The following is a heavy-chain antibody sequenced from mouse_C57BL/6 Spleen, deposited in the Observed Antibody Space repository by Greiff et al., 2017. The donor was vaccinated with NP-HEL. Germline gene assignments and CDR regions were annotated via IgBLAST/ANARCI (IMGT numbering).Heavy chain of an antibody. J-gene: IGHJ1*03. CDR1: GYTFTSYW. V-gene: IGHV1-61*01. CDR2: IYPSDSET. Sequence: QVQLQQPGAELVRPGSSVKLSCKASGYTFTSYWMDWVKQRPGQGLEWIGNIYPSDSETHYNQKFKDKATLTVDKSSSTAYMQLSSLTSEDSAVYYCARCKKLGYFDVWGTGTTVTVSS. CDR3: ARCKKLGYFDV.